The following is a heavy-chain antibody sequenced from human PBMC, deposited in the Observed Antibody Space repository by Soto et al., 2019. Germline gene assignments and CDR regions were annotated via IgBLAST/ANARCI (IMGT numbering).Heavy chain of an antibody. CDR2: IYYSGST. D-gene: IGHD2-15*01. Sequence: PSETLSLTCTVSGGSVSSGSYYWSWIRQPPGKGLEWIGYIYYSGSTNYNPSLKSRVTTSVDTSKNQFSLKLSSVTAADTAVYYCARDQVGYCSGGSCYHYYYVMDVWGQGTTVTVSS. V-gene: IGHV4-61*01. CDR3: ARDQVGYCSGGSCYHYYYVMDV. J-gene: IGHJ6*02. CDR1: GGSVSSGSYY.